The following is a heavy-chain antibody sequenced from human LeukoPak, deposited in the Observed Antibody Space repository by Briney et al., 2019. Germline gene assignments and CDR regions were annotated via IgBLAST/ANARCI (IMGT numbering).Heavy chain of an antibody. CDR3: AREYSSSSGRRAFDI. CDR1: GGSISSYY. V-gene: IGHV4-59*08. D-gene: IGHD6-6*01. J-gene: IGHJ3*02. CDR2: IYYSGST. Sequence: SETLSLTCTVSGGSISSYYWNWIRQPPGKGLEWIGYIYYSGSTNYNPSLRSRVTILVDTSKNQFSLRLSSVTAADTAVYYCAREYSSSSGRRAFDIWGQGTMVTVSS.